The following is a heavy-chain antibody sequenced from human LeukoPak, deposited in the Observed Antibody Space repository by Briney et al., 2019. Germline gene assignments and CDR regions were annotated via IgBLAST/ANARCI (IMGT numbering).Heavy chain of an antibody. CDR1: GGSSSGYY. V-gene: IGHV4-34*01. J-gene: IGHJ5*02. D-gene: IGHD3-3*01. CDR2: INHSGST. Sequence: SETLSLTCAVYGGSSSGYYWSWIRQPPGKGLEWIGEINHSGSTNYNPSLKSRVTISVDTSKNQFSLKLSSVTAADTAVYYCAVTRYDFWSGYKGWFDPWGQGTLVTVSS. CDR3: AVTRYDFWSGYKGWFDP.